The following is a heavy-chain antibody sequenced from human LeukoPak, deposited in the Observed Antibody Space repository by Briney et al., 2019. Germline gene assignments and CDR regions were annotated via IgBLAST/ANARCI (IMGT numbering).Heavy chain of an antibody. J-gene: IGHJ4*02. CDR1: GYTFTSYY. V-gene: IGHV1-46*01. CDR3: ARSSRAFSVVVPAADY. CDR2: INPSGGST. D-gene: IGHD2-2*01. Sequence: ASVKVSCKASGYTFTSYYMHWVRQAPGRGLEWMGIINPSGGSTSYAQKFQGRVTMTRDTSTSTVYMELSSLRSEDTAVYYCARSSRAFSVVVPAADYWGQGTLVTVSS.